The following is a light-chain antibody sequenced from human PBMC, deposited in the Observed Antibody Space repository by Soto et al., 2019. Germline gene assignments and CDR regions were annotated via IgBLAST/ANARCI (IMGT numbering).Light chain of an antibody. CDR3: QQYNSWPLT. CDR1: ESVSRN. CDR2: DAS. J-gene: IGKJ4*01. Sequence: EIVMTQSPATLSVSPGERATLSCRASESVSRNLGWYQQKPGQAPRLLIYDASARATGIPVRFSGSGSGTEFTLTVNSLQYEDFAVYYCQQYNSWPLTFGGGTKVEIK. V-gene: IGKV3-15*01.